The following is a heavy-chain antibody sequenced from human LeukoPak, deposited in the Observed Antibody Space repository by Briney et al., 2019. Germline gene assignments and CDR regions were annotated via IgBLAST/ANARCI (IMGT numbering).Heavy chain of an antibody. CDR1: GGSISGYY. J-gene: IGHJ4*02. V-gene: IGHV4-59*08. CDR2: IYYNGRT. Sequence: SETLSLTCSVSGGSISGYYWSWIRQPPGKGLEWIGYIYYNGRTTYNPSLESRVPISVDTSKNQFSLKLSSVTAADTAVYYCARHGGESYLGGIYYFDSWGQGTLVTVSS. D-gene: IGHD3-16*01. CDR3: ARHGGESYLGGIYYFDS.